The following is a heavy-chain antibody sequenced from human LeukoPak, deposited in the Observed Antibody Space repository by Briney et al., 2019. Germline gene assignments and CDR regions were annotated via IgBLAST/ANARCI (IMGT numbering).Heavy chain of an antibody. Sequence: ASVKVSCKASGYTFTSYGISWVRQAPGQGLEWMGWISAYNGNTNYAQKLQGRVTMTTDTSTSTAYMELRSLRSDDTAVYYCARDSADNDYGDLDAFDIWGQGTMVIVSS. V-gene: IGHV1-18*01. D-gene: IGHD4-17*01. CDR2: ISAYNGNT. CDR1: GYTFTSYG. J-gene: IGHJ3*02. CDR3: ARDSADNDYGDLDAFDI.